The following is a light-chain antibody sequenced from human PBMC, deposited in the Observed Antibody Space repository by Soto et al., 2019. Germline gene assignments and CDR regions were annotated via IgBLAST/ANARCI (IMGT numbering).Light chain of an antibody. V-gene: IGKV3-20*01. CDR2: GAS. CDR1: QSLSSSF. Sequence: VLTQSPGTLSLSPGERATLSCRASQSLSSSFLAWYQHKPGLAPRLLLYGASNRATGIPDRFSGSGSGTDFTLSISRLEPEDFAVYFCLQYASPLYTFGQGTKLEI. CDR3: LQYASPLYT. J-gene: IGKJ2*01.